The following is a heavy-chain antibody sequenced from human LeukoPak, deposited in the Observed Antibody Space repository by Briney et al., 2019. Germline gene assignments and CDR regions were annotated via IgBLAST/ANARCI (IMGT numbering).Heavy chain of an antibody. CDR3: AKDVWVTTGIGY. J-gene: IGHJ4*02. D-gene: IGHD4-17*01. V-gene: IGHV3-30*18. Sequence: PGGSLRLSCAASGFTFSSYGIHWVRQDPGKGLEWVAVISYDGSNKYYADSVKGRFTISRDDSKNTLYLQMNSLRAEDTAVYYCAKDVWVTTGIGYWGQGTLVTVSS. CDR2: ISYDGSNK. CDR1: GFTFSSYG.